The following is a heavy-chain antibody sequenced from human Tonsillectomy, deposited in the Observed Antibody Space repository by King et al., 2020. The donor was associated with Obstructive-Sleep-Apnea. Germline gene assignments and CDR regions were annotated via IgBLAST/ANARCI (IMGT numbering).Heavy chain of an antibody. J-gene: IGHJ6*02. D-gene: IGHD5-18*01. CDR3: AKRGGTAMVTGYYYGMDV. CDR1: GFTFSSYA. Sequence: VQLVESGGGLVQPGGSLRLSCAASGFTFSSYAMSWVRQAPGKGLEWVSAISGSGGSPYYADSGKGRFTISRDNSKNTLYLQMNSLRAEDTAVYYCAKRGGTAMVTGYYYGMDVWGQGTTVTVPS. CDR2: ISGSGGSP. V-gene: IGHV3-23*04.